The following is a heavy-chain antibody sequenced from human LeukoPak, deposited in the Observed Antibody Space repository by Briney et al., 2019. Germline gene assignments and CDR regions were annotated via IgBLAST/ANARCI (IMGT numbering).Heavy chain of an antibody. CDR3: AKDTYDILTGPIIPWAFDI. CDR1: GFTFSSYA. V-gene: IGHV3-23*01. CDR2: ISGSGGST. Sequence: SGGSLRLSCAASGFTFSSYAMSWVRQAPGKGLEWVSAISGSGGSTYYADSVKGRFTISRDNSKNTLYLQMNSLRAEDTAVYYCAKDTYDILTGPIIPWAFDIWGQGTMVTVSS. J-gene: IGHJ3*02. D-gene: IGHD3-9*01.